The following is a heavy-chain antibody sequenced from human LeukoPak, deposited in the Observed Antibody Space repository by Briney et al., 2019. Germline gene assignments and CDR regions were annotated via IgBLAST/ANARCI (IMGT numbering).Heavy chain of an antibody. Sequence: SETLFLTCTVSGGSISSYYWSWIRQPPGKGLEWIGYIYYSCSTNYNPSLKSRVTISVDTSTNHFSLKLSSVTAADTAVYYCARGNIAAGGFDYWGQGTLVTVSS. J-gene: IGHJ4*02. D-gene: IGHD6-13*01. CDR1: GGSISSYY. CDR2: IYYSCST. V-gene: IGHV4-59*08. CDR3: ARGNIAAGGFDY.